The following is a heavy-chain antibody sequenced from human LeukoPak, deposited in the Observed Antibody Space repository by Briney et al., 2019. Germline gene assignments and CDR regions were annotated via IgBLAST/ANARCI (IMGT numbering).Heavy chain of an antibody. V-gene: IGHV4-30-4*08. CDR3: ARDRYGDFEDY. J-gene: IGHJ4*02. D-gene: IGHD4-17*01. CDR1: GGSINTANYY. CDR2: ISYSGTP. Sequence: NPSETLSLTCSVSGGSINTANYYWTWIRQPPGKGLEWIGYISYSGTPYYNPSLNSRVTISLDTSKNQFSLRLNSVTAADTAMYYCARDRYGDFEDYWGQGTLVTVS.